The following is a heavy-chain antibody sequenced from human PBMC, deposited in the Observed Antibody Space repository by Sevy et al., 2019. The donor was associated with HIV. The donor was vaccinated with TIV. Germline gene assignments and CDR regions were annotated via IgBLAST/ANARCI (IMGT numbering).Heavy chain of an antibody. CDR3: ARGGAGRQFDYYYYMDV. CDR2: VYYTGKT. D-gene: IGHD6-6*01. Sequence: SETPSPTCNVSGVSITRSYWNWIRQTPGKGLEWIAFVYYTGKTNYNPSLKSRVTVSLDTSKSQFSLKLSSVTAADTAVYYCARGGAGRQFDYYYYMDVWGKGTTVTVSS. V-gene: IGHV4-59*01. CDR1: GVSITRSY. J-gene: IGHJ6*03.